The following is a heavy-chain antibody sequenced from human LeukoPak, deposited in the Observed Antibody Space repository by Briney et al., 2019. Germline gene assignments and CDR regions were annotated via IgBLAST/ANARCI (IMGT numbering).Heavy chain of an antibody. CDR3: AKDMDVWGYGSGSYFDY. V-gene: IGHV3-30*02. CDR1: GFTFSSYG. Sequence: PGGSLRLSCAASGFTFSSYGMHWVRQAPGKGLEWVAFIRYDGSNKYYADSVKGRFTISRDNSKNTLYLQMNSLRAEDTAVYYCAKDMDVWGYGSGSYFDYWGQGILVTVSS. D-gene: IGHD3-10*01. CDR2: IRYDGSNK. J-gene: IGHJ4*02.